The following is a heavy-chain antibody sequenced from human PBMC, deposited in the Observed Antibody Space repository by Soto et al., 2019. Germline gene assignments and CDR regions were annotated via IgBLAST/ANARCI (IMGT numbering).Heavy chain of an antibody. D-gene: IGHD4-17*01. CDR1: GFTFGDYY. CDR3: ARDVDADFRTDFDY. CDR2: ISGNGEVI. Sequence: GGSLRLSCAASGFTFGDYYIHWIRRAPGKGLEWISYISGNGEVIQYAASARGRFTISRDNAENSVYLEMESLRDEDTALYYCARDVDADFRTDFDYWGRGTLVTVSS. V-gene: IGHV3-11*01. J-gene: IGHJ4*02.